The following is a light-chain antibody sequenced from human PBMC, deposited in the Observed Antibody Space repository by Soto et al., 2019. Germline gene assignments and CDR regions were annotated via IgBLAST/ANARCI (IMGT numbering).Light chain of an antibody. J-gene: IGLJ2*01. V-gene: IGLV2-14*03. Sequence: QSALTQPASVSGSPGQSITISCTGTSSDIGGYNSVSWFHQHPGKAPKLMIYEVSNRPSGISNRFSGSKFDNAASLTISGLQAEDEADYYCASYTTTGTVLFGAGTKLTVL. CDR2: EVS. CDR1: SSDIGGYNS. CDR3: ASYTTTGTVL.